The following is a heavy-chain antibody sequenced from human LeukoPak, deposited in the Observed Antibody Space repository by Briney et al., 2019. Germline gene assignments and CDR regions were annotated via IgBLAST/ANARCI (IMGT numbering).Heavy chain of an antibody. D-gene: IGHD3-10*01. CDR2: IYPGDSDI. V-gene: IGHV5-51*01. CDR3: AAVLLRGVTHY. J-gene: IGHJ4*02. CDR1: GYRFTNYW. Sequence: GESLKISCKGSGYRFTNYWIGWVRQMPGKGLEWMGFIYPGDSDIRYSPSFQGQVTISADMSVNTAYLQWSSLKASDTAMYHCAAVLLRGVTHYWGQGTLVTVSS.